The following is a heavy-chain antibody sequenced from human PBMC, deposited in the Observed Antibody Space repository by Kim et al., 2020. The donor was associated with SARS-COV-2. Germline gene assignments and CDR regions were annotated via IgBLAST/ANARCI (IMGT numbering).Heavy chain of an antibody. CDR1: GFTFSSYG. Sequence: GGSLRLSCAASGFTFSSYGMHWVRQAPGKGLEWVAVIWYDGSNKYYADSVKGRFTISRDNSKNTLYLQMNSLRAEDTAVYYCAKAYYYDSSGPDYWGQGTLVTVSS. CDR2: IWYDGSNK. J-gene: IGHJ4*02. V-gene: IGHV3-33*06. CDR3: AKAYYYDSSGPDY. D-gene: IGHD3-22*01.